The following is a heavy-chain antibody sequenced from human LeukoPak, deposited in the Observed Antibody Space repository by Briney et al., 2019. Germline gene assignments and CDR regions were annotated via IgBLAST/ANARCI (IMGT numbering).Heavy chain of an antibody. CDR2: ISYDGSNK. CDR3: AKDGYVYSGYDDYGDRYFDY. J-gene: IGHJ4*02. CDR1: GFTFSSYG. Sequence: GGSLRPACAASGFTFSSYGMHWVRQAPGKGLEWVAVISYDGSNKYYADSVKGRFTISRDNSKNTLYLQMNSLRAEDTAVYYCAKDGYVYSGYDDYGDRYFDYWGQGTLVTVSS. D-gene: IGHD5-12*01. V-gene: IGHV3-30*18.